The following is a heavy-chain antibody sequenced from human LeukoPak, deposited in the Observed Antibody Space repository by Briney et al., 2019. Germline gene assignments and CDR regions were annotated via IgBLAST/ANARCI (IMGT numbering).Heavy chain of an antibody. CDR1: GGSISSSSYY. V-gene: IGHV4-39*01. J-gene: IGHJ4*02. D-gene: IGHD3-22*01. CDR2: IYYSGST. Sequence: SETLSLTCTVSGGSISSSSYYWGWIRQPPGKGLEWIGSIYYSGSTYYNPSLKSRVTISVATSKNQFSLKLSCVTAADTAVYYCARHSQRDYYDSSGFDYWGQGTLVTVSS. CDR3: ARHSQRDYYDSSGFDY.